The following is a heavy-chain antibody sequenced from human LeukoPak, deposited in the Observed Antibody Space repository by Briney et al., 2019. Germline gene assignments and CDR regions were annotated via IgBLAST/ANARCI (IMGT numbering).Heavy chain of an antibody. CDR2: ISHSGST. CDR3: ARDLWFGEYSWFDP. V-gene: IGHV4-31*03. J-gene: IGHJ5*02. D-gene: IGHD3-10*01. Sequence: PSQTLSLTCTVSGGSISSGGYFWSWVRQHPGKGLEWIGYISHSGSTYYNPSLKSRVTISLDTSKDRLSLRLSSVTAADTAVYYCARDLWFGEYSWFDPWGQGTLVTVSS. CDR1: GGSISSGGYF.